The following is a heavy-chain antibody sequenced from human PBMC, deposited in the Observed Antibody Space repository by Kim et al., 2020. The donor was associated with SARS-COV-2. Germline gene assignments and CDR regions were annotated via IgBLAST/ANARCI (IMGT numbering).Heavy chain of an antibody. CDR2: IYTSRST. CDR3: ARAGHTYYDFWVDY. V-gene: IGHV4-4*07. Sequence: SETLSLTCTVSGGSISSYYWSWIRQPAGKGLEWIGRIYTSRSTNYNPSLKSRVTMSVDTSKNQFSLKLSSVTAADTAVYYCARAGHTYYDFWVDYWGQGTLVTVSS. J-gene: IGHJ4*02. D-gene: IGHD3-3*01. CDR1: GGSISSYY.